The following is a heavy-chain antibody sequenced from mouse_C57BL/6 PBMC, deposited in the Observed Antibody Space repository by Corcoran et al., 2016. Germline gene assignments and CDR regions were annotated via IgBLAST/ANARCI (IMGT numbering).Heavy chain of an antibody. CDR3: ARLYGSSYGY. J-gene: IGHJ2*01. Sequence: DVQLQESGPGLVKPSQSLSLTCSVTGYSITSGYYWNWIRQFLGNKLEWMGYISYDGSNNYNPSLKNRISITRDTSKNQFFLKLNSVTTEDTATYYCARLYGSSYGYWGQGTTLTVSS. CDR1: GYSITSGYY. V-gene: IGHV3-6*01. CDR2: ISYDGSN. D-gene: IGHD1-1*01.